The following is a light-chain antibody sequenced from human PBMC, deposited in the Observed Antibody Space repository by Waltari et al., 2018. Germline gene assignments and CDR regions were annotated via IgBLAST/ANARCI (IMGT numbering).Light chain of an antibody. J-gene: IGKJ1*01. CDR1: HSVSSN. CDR3: QQYNNWPTWT. Sequence: EIVMTQSPATLSVSPGESAPLSCRASHSVSSNLAWYHQKPGQAPRLLIYGASTRATGIPARFSGSGSGTEFTLTISSLQSEDFAVYYCQQYNNWPTWTFGQGTKVEIK. CDR2: GAS. V-gene: IGKV3-15*01.